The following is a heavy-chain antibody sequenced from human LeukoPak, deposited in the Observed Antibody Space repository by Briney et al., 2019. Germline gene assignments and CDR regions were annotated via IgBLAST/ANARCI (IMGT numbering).Heavy chain of an antibody. V-gene: IGHV3-9*01. J-gene: IGHJ4*02. CDR3: AKDRTYSGYDALDY. D-gene: IGHD5-12*01. CDR1: GFNFDGYS. CDR2: ISWNSGSA. Sequence: GGSLRLSCAASGFNFDGYSMHWIRQAPGKGLEWVSGISWNSGSAGYADSVKGRFTISRDNAKNSLYLQMNSLRTEDTALYYCAKDRTYSGYDALDYWGQGTLVTVSS.